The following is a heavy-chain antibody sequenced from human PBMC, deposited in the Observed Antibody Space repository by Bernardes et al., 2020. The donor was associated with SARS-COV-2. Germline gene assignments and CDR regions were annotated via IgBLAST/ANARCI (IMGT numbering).Heavy chain of an antibody. V-gene: IGHV3-30*03. D-gene: IGHD4-17*01. CDR3: ATNRVYGDYVDFNFDY. Sequence: GSLSLSCAVSGFTFSSYGMHRVLQAPGKGLLWAAVIPYDGSNKYYAASVKGRFTIPRDNSKNTLYLQMNSLRAEDTAVYYCATNRVYGDYVDFNFDYWGQGTLVTVSS. J-gene: IGHJ4*02. CDR2: IPYDGSNK. CDR1: GFTFSSYG.